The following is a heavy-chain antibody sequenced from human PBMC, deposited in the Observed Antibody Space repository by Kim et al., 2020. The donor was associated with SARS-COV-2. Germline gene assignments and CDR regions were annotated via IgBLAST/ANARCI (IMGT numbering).Heavy chain of an antibody. CDR1: GFTVSSNY. V-gene: IGHV3-53*01. Sequence: GGSLRLSCAASGFTVSSNYMSWVRQAPGKGLEWVSVIYSGGSTYYADSVKGRFTISRDNSKNTLYLQMNSLRAEDTAVYYCARGPSEYGELKGDYFDYWGQGTLVTVSS. J-gene: IGHJ4*02. CDR2: IYSGGST. CDR3: ARGPSEYGELKGDYFDY. D-gene: IGHD4-17*01.